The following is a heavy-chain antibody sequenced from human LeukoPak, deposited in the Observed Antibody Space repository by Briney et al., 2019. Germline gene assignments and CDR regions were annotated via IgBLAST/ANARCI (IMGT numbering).Heavy chain of an antibody. CDR2: IYYSGSI. Sequence: SETLSLTCTVSGGSISSSSYYWGSIRQPPGKGLEWIGTIYYSGSIYCSPCLKSRVTIYVDTSQNKFSLTVNSVTAADTAVYYCARLYYYYYYMDVWGKGTTVTVSS. J-gene: IGHJ6*03. CDR3: ARLYYYYYYMDV. CDR1: GGSISSSSYY. V-gene: IGHV4-39*01.